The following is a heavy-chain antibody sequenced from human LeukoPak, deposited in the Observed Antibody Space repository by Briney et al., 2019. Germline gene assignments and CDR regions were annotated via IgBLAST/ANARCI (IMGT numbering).Heavy chain of an antibody. Sequence: GGSLRLSCAASGFLFSKYWMTWVRQAPGKGLERVANIKEDDSEIYYVESVKGRFTISRDNAKKSLYLEMSSLRVEDTAVYFCARLRSLDKWGQGTLVTVS. CDR3: ARLRSLDK. D-gene: IGHD5-24*01. V-gene: IGHV3-7*01. CDR2: IKEDDSEI. J-gene: IGHJ4*02. CDR1: GFLFSKYW.